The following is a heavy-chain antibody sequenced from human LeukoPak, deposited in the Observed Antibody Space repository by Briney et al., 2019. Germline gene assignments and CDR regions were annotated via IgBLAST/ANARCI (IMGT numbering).Heavy chain of an antibody. CDR2: IKQDGSEK. Sequence: GGSLRLSCAASGFTFSNYWMTWVRQAPGKGLEWVANIKQDGSEKYYVDSVKGRFTISRDNGKNSLYLQMNSLRADDTAVYYCAKDSSGCSSTSCFFSLWGQGTMVTVSS. V-gene: IGHV3-7*03. J-gene: IGHJ3*01. D-gene: IGHD2-2*01. CDR1: GFTFSNYW. CDR3: AKDSSGCSSTSCFFSL.